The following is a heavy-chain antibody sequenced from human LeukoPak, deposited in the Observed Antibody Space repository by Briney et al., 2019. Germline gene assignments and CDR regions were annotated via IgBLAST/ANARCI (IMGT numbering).Heavy chain of an antibody. V-gene: IGHV4-38-2*02. D-gene: IGHD4-17*01. CDR1: GYSISSGYF. Sequence: PAETLSLTYTVSGYSISSGYFWGWIRQPPGKGLEWIGGIHYSGSTYYNPSLKSRVTISVDTSKNQFSLKLSSVTAADTAFYYCERDPQNYGDYLFDYWGQRTMVTVSS. J-gene: IGHJ4*02. CDR3: ERDPQNYGDYLFDY. CDR2: IHYSGST.